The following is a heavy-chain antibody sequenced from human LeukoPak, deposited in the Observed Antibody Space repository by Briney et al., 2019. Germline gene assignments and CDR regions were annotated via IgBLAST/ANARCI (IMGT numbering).Heavy chain of an antibody. J-gene: IGHJ6*03. CDR3: AREAPNYYGSGRHTPAMDV. V-gene: IGHV3-21*01. D-gene: IGHD3-10*01. CDR2: ISGSSSYI. Sequence: PGGSLRLSCAASGFTFSSYSMNWVRQAPGKGLEWVSSISGSSSYIYYADSVKGRFTISRDNAKNSLYLQMNSLRAEDTAVYYCAREAPNYYGSGRHTPAMDVWGKGTTVTVSS. CDR1: GFTFSSYS.